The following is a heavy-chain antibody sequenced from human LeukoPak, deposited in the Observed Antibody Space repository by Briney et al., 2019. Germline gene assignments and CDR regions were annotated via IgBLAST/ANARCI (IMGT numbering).Heavy chain of an antibody. V-gene: IGHV3-9*01. J-gene: IGHJ4*02. D-gene: IGHD6-19*01. Sequence: GGSLRLSCAASGFTFGDYAMHWVRQAPGKGLEWVSGISWNSGSIGYADSVKGRFTISRDNAKNSLYLQMNSLRAEDTAVYYCARGAFDSSGWYYFDYWGQGTLVTVSS. CDR2: ISWNSGSI. CDR1: GFTFGDYA. CDR3: ARGAFDSSGWYYFDY.